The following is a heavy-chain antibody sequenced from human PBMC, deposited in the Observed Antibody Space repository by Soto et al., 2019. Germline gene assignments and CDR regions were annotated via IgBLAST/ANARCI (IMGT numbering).Heavy chain of an antibody. CDR3: AKEKSSEDRGVGAVDY. CDR2: ISYDGSNK. D-gene: IGHD1-26*01. CDR1: GFTFSSYG. V-gene: IGHV3-30*18. J-gene: IGHJ4*02. Sequence: QVQLVESGGGVVQPRRSLRLSCAASGFTFSSYGMHWVRQAPGKGLEWVAVISYDGSNKYYADSVKGRFTISRDNSKNTLYLQMNSLRAEDTAVYYCAKEKSSEDRGVGAVDYWGQGTLVTVSS.